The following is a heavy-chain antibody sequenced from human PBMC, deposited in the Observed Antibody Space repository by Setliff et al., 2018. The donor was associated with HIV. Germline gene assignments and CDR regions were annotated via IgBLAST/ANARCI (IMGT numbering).Heavy chain of an antibody. CDR2: ISYDGSDK. V-gene: IGHV3-30*03. D-gene: IGHD6-13*01. J-gene: IGHJ4*02. CDR3: ARAYSTNWYPLFDY. CDR1: GFTFRSYG. Sequence: PGGPLRLSCAASGFTFRSYGMHWVRQAPGKGLEWVAVISYDGSDKYYADSVKGRFTISRDNSKNTVYLQMNSPRGEDTAVYYCARAYSTNWYPLFDYWGQGTLVTVSS.